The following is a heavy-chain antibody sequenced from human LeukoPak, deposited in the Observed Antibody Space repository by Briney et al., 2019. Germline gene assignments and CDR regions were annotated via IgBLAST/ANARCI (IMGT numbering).Heavy chain of an antibody. CDR1: GGSISSYY. V-gene: IGHV4-59*08. Sequence: PSETLSLTCTVSGGSISSYYWSWIRQPPGKGLEWIGYIYYSGSTTYNPSLKSRVTISVDTSKNQFSLKLSSVTAADTAVYYCARHEENSSGWYGWYFDLWGRGTLVTVSS. CDR3: ARHEENSSGWYGWYFDL. J-gene: IGHJ2*01. D-gene: IGHD6-19*01. CDR2: IYYSGST.